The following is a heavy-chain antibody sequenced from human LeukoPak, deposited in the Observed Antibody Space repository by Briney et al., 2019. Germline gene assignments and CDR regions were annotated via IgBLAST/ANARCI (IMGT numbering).Heavy chain of an antibody. V-gene: IGHV1-69*05. Sequence: ASVKVSCKGSGGIFISFVISWVGQAPGQGGAGMGGIILISGTPTSAQRFPRRLTITTHASTRTAYMELRSLRSEDTAVYYCAVRDFYDISGPFDYWGQGTLVTVSS. CDR1: GGIFISFV. CDR2: IILISGTP. CDR3: AVRDFYDISGPFDY. D-gene: IGHD3-22*01. J-gene: IGHJ4*02.